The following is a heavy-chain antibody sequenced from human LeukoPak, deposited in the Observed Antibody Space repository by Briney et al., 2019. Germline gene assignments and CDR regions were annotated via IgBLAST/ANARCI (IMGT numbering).Heavy chain of an antibody. CDR2: CRSRDYGVTT. CDR1: GFTFGDFA. D-gene: IGHD6-13*01. V-gene: IGHV3-49*03. J-gene: IGHJ4*02. Sequence: QPGRSLRLSCRASGFTFGDFAMSWFRQAPGKGLEWVGLCRSRDYGVTTEYAASVKGRFSISRDDSKSIAYLQMNSLKTEDTAVYYCTREDGYSSSGGMEFDYWGQGTLVTVSS. CDR3: TREDGYSSSGGMEFDY.